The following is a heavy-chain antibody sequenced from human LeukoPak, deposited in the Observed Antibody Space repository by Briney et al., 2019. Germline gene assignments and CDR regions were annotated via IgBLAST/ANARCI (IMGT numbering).Heavy chain of an antibody. V-gene: IGHV4-59*01. J-gene: IGHJ4*02. CDR3: ARTSRHDYVWGLYFDY. CDR1: GGSISSYY. Sequence: SETLSLTCTVSGGSISSYYWSWIRQPPGKGLEWIGYIYYSGSTNYNPSLKSRVTISVDTSKNQFSLKLSSVTAADTAVYYCARTSRHDYVWGLYFDYWGQGTLVTVSS. D-gene: IGHD3-16*01. CDR2: IYYSGST.